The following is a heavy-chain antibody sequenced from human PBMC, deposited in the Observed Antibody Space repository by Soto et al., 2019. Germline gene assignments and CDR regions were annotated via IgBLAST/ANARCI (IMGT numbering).Heavy chain of an antibody. CDR3: AREMVRGVGSDY. CDR1: GYTFTSYG. Sequence: QVQLVQSGAEVKKPGASVKVSCKASGYTFTSYGISWVRQAPGQGLEWMGWISTYNGNTKYAQKLQGRVTMTTDTSTSTAYMGLRSVRADDTAVFYGAREMVRGVGSDYWGQGTLVTPSS. V-gene: IGHV1-18*01. D-gene: IGHD3-10*01. CDR2: ISTYNGNT. J-gene: IGHJ4*02.